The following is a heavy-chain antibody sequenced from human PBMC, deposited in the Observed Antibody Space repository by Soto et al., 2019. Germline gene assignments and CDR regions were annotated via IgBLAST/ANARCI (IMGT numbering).Heavy chain of an antibody. J-gene: IGHJ4*02. CDR1: GFTFSSYG. D-gene: IGHD3-16*02. Sequence: PGGSLRLSCVASGFTFSSYGMHWVRQAPGKGLEWVAVISYDGSDKYYADSVKGRFTISRDNSQNTLYLQMNSLRAEDTAVYYCAKTPYIWGSYRSGFDYWGQGTQVTVSS. CDR3: AKTPYIWGSYRSGFDY. V-gene: IGHV3-30*18. CDR2: ISYDGSDK.